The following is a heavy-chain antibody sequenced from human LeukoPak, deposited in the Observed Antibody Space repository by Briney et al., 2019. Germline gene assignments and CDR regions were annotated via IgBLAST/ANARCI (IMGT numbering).Heavy chain of an antibody. V-gene: IGHV4-61*02. CDR1: GGSISSGSYY. J-gene: IGHJ4*02. CDR3: AATLYYYDSSGYKYYFDY. CDR2: IYTSGST. Sequence: PSETLSLTCTVSGGSISSGSYYWSWIRQPAGTGLEWIGRIYTSGSTNYNPSLKSRVTISVDTSKNQFSLKLSSVTAADTAVYYCAATLYYYDSSGYKYYFDYWGQGTLVTVSS. D-gene: IGHD3-22*01.